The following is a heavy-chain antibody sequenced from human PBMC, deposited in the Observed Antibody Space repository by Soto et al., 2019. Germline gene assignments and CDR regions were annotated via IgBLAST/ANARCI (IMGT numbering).Heavy chain of an antibody. CDR1: GFTFSSYA. D-gene: IGHD4-4*01. CDR2: ISGSGGST. CDR3: AKDPIGGPRRNYFFDY. V-gene: IGHV3-23*01. Sequence: PGGSLRLSCAASGFTFSSYAMSWVRQAPGKGLEWVSAISGSGGSTYYADSVKGRFTISRDNSKNTLYLQMNSLRAEDTAVYYCAKDPIGGPRRNYFFDYWGQGTLVTVSS. J-gene: IGHJ4*02.